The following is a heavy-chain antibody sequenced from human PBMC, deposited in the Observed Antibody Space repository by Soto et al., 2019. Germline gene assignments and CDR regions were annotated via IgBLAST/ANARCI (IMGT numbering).Heavy chain of an antibody. CDR3: ARFLEWGSRPTPYGMDV. V-gene: IGHV5-10-1*01. CDR1: GYSFTSYW. D-gene: IGHD3-3*01. CDR2: IDPSDSYT. Sequence: GESLKISCNGSGYSFTSYWISWVRQMPGKGLEWMGRIDPSDSYTNYSPSFQGHVTISADKSISTAYLQWSSLKASDTAMYYCARFLEWGSRPTPYGMDVWGQGTTVTVYS. J-gene: IGHJ6*02.